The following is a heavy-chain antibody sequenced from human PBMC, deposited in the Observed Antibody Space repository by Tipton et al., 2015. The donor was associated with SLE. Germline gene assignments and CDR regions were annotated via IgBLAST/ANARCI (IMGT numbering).Heavy chain of an antibody. D-gene: IGHD7-27*01. CDR3: ARDGVGYWGSS. V-gene: IGHV3-66*02. CDR2: MFSADRT. CDR1: GFTVSFNY. J-gene: IGHJ5*02. Sequence: SGFTVSFNYMTWVRQAPGKGLEWVSFMFSADRTFYTDSVKGRFTISRDNSKRTLYLQMSSLRPEDTAVYYCARDGVGYWGSSWGQGTLVIVSS.